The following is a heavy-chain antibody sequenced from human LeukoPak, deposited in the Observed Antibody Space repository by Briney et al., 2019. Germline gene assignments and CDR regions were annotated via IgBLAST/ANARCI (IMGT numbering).Heavy chain of an antibody. CDR1: GFTLSSNY. Sequence: GGSLRLSRAASGFTLSSNYMSCVRQAPGKGLEWGSVIYSGGSTYYADSVKGRFTISRDNSKNTLYLQMNSLRAEDTAVYYCARDEAFDIWGQGTMVTVSS. CDR2: IYSGGST. CDR3: ARDEAFDI. J-gene: IGHJ3*02. V-gene: IGHV3-53*01.